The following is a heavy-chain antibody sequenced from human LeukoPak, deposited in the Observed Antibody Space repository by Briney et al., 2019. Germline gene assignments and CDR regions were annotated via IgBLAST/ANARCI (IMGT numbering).Heavy chain of an antibody. J-gene: IGHJ2*01. CDR1: GYTLTELS. CDR3: ARVVVVAATRGTWYFDL. D-gene: IGHD2-15*01. CDR2: FDPEDGET. Sequence: ASVKVSCKVSGYTLTELSMHWVRQAPGKGLEWMGGFDPEDGETIYAQKFQGRVTMTEDTSTSTAYMELRSLRSDDTAVYYCARVVVVAATRGTWYFDLWGRGTLVTVSS. V-gene: IGHV1-24*01.